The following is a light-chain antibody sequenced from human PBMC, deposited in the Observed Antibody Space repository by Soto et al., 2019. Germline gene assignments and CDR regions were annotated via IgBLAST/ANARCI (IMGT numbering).Light chain of an antibody. Sequence: EIVMTQSPVTLSVSPGEGATLSCRASQSVSSNLAWYQQKPGQAPRLLISDASARATGIPARFSGSGSGTQLALTISSLQSEDFAIYYCQQYHEWPLTFGQGTKV. CDR1: QSVSSN. CDR2: DAS. CDR3: QQYHEWPLT. J-gene: IGKJ1*01. V-gene: IGKV3-15*01.